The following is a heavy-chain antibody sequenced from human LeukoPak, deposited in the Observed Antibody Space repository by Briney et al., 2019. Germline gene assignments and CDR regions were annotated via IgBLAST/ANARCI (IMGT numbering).Heavy chain of an antibody. Sequence: GESLKISCEGSGYNFTNYWIDWVRQMPGKGLEWMGIIYPGDSDTRYSPSFQGQVSISADKSITTAYLQWSSLKASDTAMYYCARLPYSSGYYPPGDYWGQGTLVTVSS. J-gene: IGHJ4*02. CDR3: ARLPYSSGYYPPGDY. CDR2: IYPGDSDT. D-gene: IGHD6-19*01. CDR1: GYNFTNYW. V-gene: IGHV5-51*01.